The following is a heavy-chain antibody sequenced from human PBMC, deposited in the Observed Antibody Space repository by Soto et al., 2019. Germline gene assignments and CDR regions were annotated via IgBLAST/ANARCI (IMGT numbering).Heavy chain of an antibody. Sequence: SVKVSCKASGGTFSSYAISWVRQAPGQGLEWMGGIIPIFGTANYAQKFQGRVTITADESTSTAYMELSSLRSEDTAVYYCARDRYYYDSTGSEYGMDVWGQGTTVTVSS. CDR3: ARDRYYYDSTGSEYGMDV. CDR1: GGTFSSYA. J-gene: IGHJ6*02. V-gene: IGHV1-69*13. CDR2: IIPIFGTA. D-gene: IGHD3-22*01.